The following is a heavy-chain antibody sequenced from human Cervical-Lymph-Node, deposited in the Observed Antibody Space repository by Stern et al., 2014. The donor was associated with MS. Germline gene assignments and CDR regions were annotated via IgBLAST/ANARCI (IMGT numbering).Heavy chain of an antibody. CDR1: GYSFTSYY. D-gene: IGHD5-12*01. V-gene: IGHV1-46*01. Sequence: QVKLVQSGAEVRKPGASVRVSCKGSGYSFTSYYMLWVRQVPGQGLEWMGIFNPSGGGTSYAQKFQVRVTMTRDTSTSSVYMELSSLRSEDTAVYYCARGGWADYWGQGTLVTVSS. J-gene: IGHJ4*02. CDR2: FNPSGGGT. CDR3: ARGGWADY.